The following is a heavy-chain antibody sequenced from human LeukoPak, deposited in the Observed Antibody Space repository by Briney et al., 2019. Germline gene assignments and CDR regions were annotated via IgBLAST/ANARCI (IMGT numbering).Heavy chain of an antibody. D-gene: IGHD6-19*01. J-gene: IGHJ3*02. CDR2: IRYDGSDK. CDR3: ARERGSGSSAFDI. CDR1: GFTFSRHG. Sequence: GGSLRLSCAASGFTFSRHGMRWVRQAPGKGLEWVAFIRYDGSDKYYADSVKGRFTTSRDNSENTLYLQMNSLRPEDTAVYYCARERGSGSSAFDIWGQGTMVTVSS. V-gene: IGHV3-30*02.